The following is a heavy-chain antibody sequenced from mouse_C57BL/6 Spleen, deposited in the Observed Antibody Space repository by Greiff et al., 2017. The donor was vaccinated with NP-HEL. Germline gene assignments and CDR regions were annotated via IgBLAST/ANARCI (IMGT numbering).Heavy chain of an antibody. D-gene: IGHD1-1*01. J-gene: IGHJ1*03. Sequence: DVMLVESGGGLVKPGGSLKLSCAASGFPFSDYGMHWVRQAPEKGLEWVAYISSGSSTIYYADTVKGRFTISRDNAKNTLFLQMTSLRSEDTAMYYCASRYGSSGGYFDVWGTGTTVTVSS. CDR1: GFPFSDYG. V-gene: IGHV5-17*01. CDR2: ISSGSSTI. CDR3: ASRYGSSGGYFDV.